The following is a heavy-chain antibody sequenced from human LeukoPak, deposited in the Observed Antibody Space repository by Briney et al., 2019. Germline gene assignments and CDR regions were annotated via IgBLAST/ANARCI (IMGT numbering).Heavy chain of an antibody. J-gene: IGHJ6*04. CDR2: ISYDGSNK. CDR1: GFTFSSYG. CDR3: AKTMVGGEDYYSGMDV. V-gene: IGHV3-30*18. D-gene: IGHD3-10*01. Sequence: QAGGSLRLSCAASGFTFSSYGMHWVRQAPGKGLEWVAYISYDGSNKYYADSVKGRFTISRDNSKNTLYLQMNSLRAEDTAVYYCAKTMVGGEDYYSGMDVWGKGTTVTVSS.